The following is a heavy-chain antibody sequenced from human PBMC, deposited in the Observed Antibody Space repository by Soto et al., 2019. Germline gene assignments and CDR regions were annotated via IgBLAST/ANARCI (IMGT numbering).Heavy chain of an antibody. CDR2: ISPYTGNT. J-gene: IGHJ4*02. CDR1: GYIFVNYG. Sequence: ASVKVSCKASGYIFVNYGIAWVRQAPGQGLEWMGWISPYTGNTHSATKIQGRLTMTTDTSTSTAYMELSSLRSEDTAVYYCARSIVVVTALDYWGQGTLVTVSS. CDR3: ARSIVVVTALDY. V-gene: IGHV1-18*01. D-gene: IGHD2-21*02.